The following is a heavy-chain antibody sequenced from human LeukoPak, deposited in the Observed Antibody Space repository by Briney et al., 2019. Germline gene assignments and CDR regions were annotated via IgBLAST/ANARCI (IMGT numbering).Heavy chain of an antibody. D-gene: IGHD3-22*01. CDR1: GFMFSTYW. J-gene: IGHJ3*02. CDR2: IKQDGSEK. Sequence: GGSLRLSCAASGFMFSTYWMSWVRQAPGKGLEWVANIKQDGSEKDYVDSVKGRFTISRDNARNSLSLQMSNLRAEDTAVYYCARPDSDTSAYRPFDIWGQGTMVTVSS. CDR3: ARPDSDTSAYRPFDI. V-gene: IGHV3-7*04.